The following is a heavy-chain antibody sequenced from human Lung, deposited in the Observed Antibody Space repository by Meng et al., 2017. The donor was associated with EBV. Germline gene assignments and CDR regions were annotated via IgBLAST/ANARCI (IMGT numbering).Heavy chain of an antibody. CDR3: ALFTRSWFDP. Sequence: QITLKESGPTLVKPTQTLTLTGTFSGFSLSTSEVGVGWIRQPPGKALEWLAVIYWDDDKRYSPSLKSRLTITKDTSKNQVVLTLTNMDPVDTATYYCALFTRSWFDPWGQGTLVTVSS. J-gene: IGHJ5*02. D-gene: IGHD2-2*01. V-gene: IGHV2-5*02. CDR2: IYWDDDK. CDR1: GFSLSTSEVG.